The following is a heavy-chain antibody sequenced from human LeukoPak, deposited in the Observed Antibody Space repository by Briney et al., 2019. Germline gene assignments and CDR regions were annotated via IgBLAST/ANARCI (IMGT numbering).Heavy chain of an antibody. CDR1: GGSISSGIYY. D-gene: IGHD3-22*01. J-gene: IGHJ4*02. Sequence: SPSETLSLTCTVSGGSISSGIYYWSWIRQPAGKGLEWIGRVYTSGSTNYNPSLKSRVTISVDTSKNQFSLKLNSVTAADTAVYYCANSHYYDSSGYYQFDYWGQGTLVTVSS. CDR2: VYTSGST. V-gene: IGHV4-61*02. CDR3: ANSHYYDSSGYYQFDY.